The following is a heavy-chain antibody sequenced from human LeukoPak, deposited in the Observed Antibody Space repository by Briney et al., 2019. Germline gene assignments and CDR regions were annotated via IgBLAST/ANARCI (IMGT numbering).Heavy chain of an antibody. D-gene: IGHD3-16*01. Sequence: ASVNVSCKASGYTFTGYYMHWVRQAPGQGLEWMGWINPNSGGTNYAQKFQTRVTMTRDTSIRTAYMELGSLSPNDTAVYYCARGTLGGDYWGQGTLVTVSS. CDR2: INPNSGGT. V-gene: IGHV1-2*02. CDR1: GYTFTGYY. J-gene: IGHJ4*02. CDR3: ARGTLGGDY.